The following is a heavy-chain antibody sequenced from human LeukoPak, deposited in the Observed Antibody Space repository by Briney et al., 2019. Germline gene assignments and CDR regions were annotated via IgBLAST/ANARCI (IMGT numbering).Heavy chain of an antibody. CDR3: ARRYFDY. Sequence: GGSLRLSCVVSGFIFSDYWMSWVRQAPGKGLEWVANIKQDGSVKHYVDSVKGRFTISRDNAKNSLYLQMNSLRAEDTAIYYCARRYFDYWGQGTLVTVSS. V-gene: IGHV3-7*03. CDR2: IKQDGSVK. J-gene: IGHJ4*02. CDR1: GFIFSDYW.